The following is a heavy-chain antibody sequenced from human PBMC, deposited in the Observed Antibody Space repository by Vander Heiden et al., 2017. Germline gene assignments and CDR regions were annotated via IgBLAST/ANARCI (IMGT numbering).Heavy chain of an antibody. D-gene: IGHD3-10*01. CDR3: ARDGRVRGIIIRPYYYYGMDV. J-gene: IGHJ6*02. CDR1: GFTLSNYG. V-gene: IGHV3-33*01. CDR2: TWYDGSRK. Sequence: VQLVESGGGVVQPGRSLRLSCAASGFTLSNYGIHWVRQAPGKGLEWVAVTWYDGSRKYFADPVQDRFSISRDNSKVFLQMNSWRAEDTAVYYCARDGRVRGIIIRPYYYYGMDVWGQGTAVTVSS.